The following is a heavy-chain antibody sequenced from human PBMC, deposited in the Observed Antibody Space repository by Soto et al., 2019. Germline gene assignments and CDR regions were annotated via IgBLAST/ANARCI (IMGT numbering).Heavy chain of an antibody. D-gene: IGHD3-16*01. CDR2: IWYDGSNK. CDR1: GFTFSSYG. CDR3: ARDRGPWGSLFDYMDV. J-gene: IGHJ6*03. V-gene: IGHV3-33*01. Sequence: GGSLRLSCAASGFTFSSYGMHWVRQAPGKGLEWVAVIWYDGSNKYYADSVKGRFTISRDNSKNTLYLQMNSLRAEDTAVYYCARDRGPWGSLFDYMDVWGKGTTVTVSS.